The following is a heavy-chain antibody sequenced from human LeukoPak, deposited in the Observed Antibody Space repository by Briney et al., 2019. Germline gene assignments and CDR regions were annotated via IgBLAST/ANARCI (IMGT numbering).Heavy chain of an antibody. CDR3: ARYPRHLWNRGQWFDP. CDR1: GGSISSSSYY. CDR2: IYYSGST. V-gene: IGHV4-39*01. D-gene: IGHD1-1*01. Sequence: SETLSLTCTVSGGSISSSSYYWGWIRQPPGKGLEWIGSIYYSGSTYYNPSLKSRVTISVDTSKNQFSLKLSSVTAADTAVYYCARYPRHLWNRGQWFDPWGQGTLVTVSS. J-gene: IGHJ5*02.